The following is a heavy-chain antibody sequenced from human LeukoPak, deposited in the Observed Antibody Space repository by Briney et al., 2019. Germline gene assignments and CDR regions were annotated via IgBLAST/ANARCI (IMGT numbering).Heavy chain of an antibody. CDR1: GYTFTSYG. D-gene: IGHD2-2*01. V-gene: IGHV1-18*01. CDR3: ARGPYCSSTSCYDYYYYGMDV. CDR2: ISAYNGNT. Sequence: ASVKVSCKASGYTFTSYGISWVRQAPGQGLEWMGWISAYNGNTNYAQKLQGRVTITTDTSTSTAYMELRSLRSDDTAVYYCARGPYCSSTSCYDYYYYGMDVWGQGTTVTVSS. J-gene: IGHJ6*02.